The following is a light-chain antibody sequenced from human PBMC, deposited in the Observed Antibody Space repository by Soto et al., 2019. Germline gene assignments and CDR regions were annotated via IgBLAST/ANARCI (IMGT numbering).Light chain of an antibody. J-gene: IGLJ2*01. CDR3: SSYAGSNNLV. V-gene: IGLV2-8*01. Sequence: QSALTQPPSASGSPGQSVTISCTGTSSDVGGYNYVSWYQQQPGKAPKLMIYEVSKRPSGVPDRFSGSKSGNAASLTVSGLQAEDDAYYYCSSYAGSNNLVFGGGTKLTVL. CDR2: EVS. CDR1: SSDVGGYNY.